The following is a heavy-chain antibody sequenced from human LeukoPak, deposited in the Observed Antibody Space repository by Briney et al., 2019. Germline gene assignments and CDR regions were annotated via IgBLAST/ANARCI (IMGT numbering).Heavy chain of an antibody. V-gene: IGHV3-23*01. J-gene: IGHJ6*03. CDR3: ARDPLITVVRGVLLDYYYYMDV. CDR2: ISGSGGST. Sequence: GGSLRLSCAASGFTFSSYAMSWVRQAPGKGLEWVSAISGSGGSTYYADSVKGRFTISRDNSKNTLYLQMNSLRAEDTAVYYCARDPLITVVRGVLLDYYYYMDVWGKGTTVTVSS. CDR1: GFTFSSYA. D-gene: IGHD3-10*01.